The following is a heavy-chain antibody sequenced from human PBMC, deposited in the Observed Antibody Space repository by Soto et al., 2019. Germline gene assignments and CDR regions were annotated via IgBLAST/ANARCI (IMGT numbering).Heavy chain of an antibody. V-gene: IGHV4-31*03. J-gene: IGHJ4*02. CDR3: ARGGWITMIAD. CDR2: IYYSGST. D-gene: IGHD3-22*01. CDR1: GGSISSAGSY. Sequence: QVQLQESGPGLVKPSQTLSLTCTVSGGSISSAGSYWSWIRQHPGKDLEWHGYIYYSGSTYYNPPLNSRVTLSVDTSKSQFSLKLSSVTAADTAVYYCARGGWITMIADWGQGSLVTVSS.